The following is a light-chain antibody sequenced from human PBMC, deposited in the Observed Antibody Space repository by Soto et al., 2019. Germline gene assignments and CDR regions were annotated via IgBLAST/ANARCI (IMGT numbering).Light chain of an antibody. CDR1: QSISNY. CDR3: QQTFSTLT. Sequence: DIQMTQSPSSLSASVGDRVTITCRASQSISNYLNWYQQRPGRAPKLLIYGASNLQGGVPSRFSGGVSGTDFTLTISSLHLEDFANYYCQQTFSTLTFGGGTKVEIK. CDR2: GAS. V-gene: IGKV1-39*01. J-gene: IGKJ4*01.